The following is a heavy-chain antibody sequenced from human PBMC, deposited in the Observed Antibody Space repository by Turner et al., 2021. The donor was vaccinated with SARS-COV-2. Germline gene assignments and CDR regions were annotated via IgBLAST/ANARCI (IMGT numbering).Heavy chain of an antibody. V-gene: IGHV3-30*18. CDR1: GFTFSSYD. Sequence: QVQLVESGGGLVQPGRSLRLSCAASGFTFSSYDMHWVRQVPGKGLEWAAVISFDGSNKYYADSVKGRFTISRDNSKNTQYLQMNSLRAEETAVDYCAKSGYSYGYREYYFDYWGQGTLVTVSS. CDR2: ISFDGSNK. CDR3: AKSGYSYGYREYYFDY. D-gene: IGHD5-18*01. J-gene: IGHJ4*02.